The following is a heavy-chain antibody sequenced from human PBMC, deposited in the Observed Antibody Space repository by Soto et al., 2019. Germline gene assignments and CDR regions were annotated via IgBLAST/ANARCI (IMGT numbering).Heavy chain of an antibody. J-gene: IGHJ4*02. CDR3: ARATYYYDSSGYYGYYFDY. CDR1: GGSISSYY. D-gene: IGHD3-22*01. V-gene: IGHV4-59*01. CDR2: IYYSGST. Sequence: SETLSLTCTASGGSISSYYWSWIRQPPGKGLEWIGYIYYSGSTNYNSSLKSRVTISVDTSKNQLSLKLSSVTTADTAVYYCARATYYYDSSGYYGYYFDYWGQGTLVTVSS.